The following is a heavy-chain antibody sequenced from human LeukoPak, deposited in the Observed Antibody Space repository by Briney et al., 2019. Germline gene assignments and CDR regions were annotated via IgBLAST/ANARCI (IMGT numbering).Heavy chain of an antibody. Sequence: TGGSLRLSCAASGFTFSSYGMHWVRQAPGKGLEWVAVIWYDGSNKYYADSVKGRFTISRDNSKNTLYLQMNSLRAEDTAMYYCARDYSGSGPGDYWGQGTLVTVSS. CDR2: IWYDGSNK. V-gene: IGHV3-33*08. D-gene: IGHD3-10*01. CDR1: GFTFSSYG. CDR3: ARDYSGSGPGDY. J-gene: IGHJ4*02.